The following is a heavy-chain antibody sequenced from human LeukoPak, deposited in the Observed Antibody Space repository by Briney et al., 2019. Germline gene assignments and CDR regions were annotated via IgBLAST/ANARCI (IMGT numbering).Heavy chain of an antibody. D-gene: IGHD6-6*01. CDR1: GYRFTSYW. CDR2: IYPGDSDT. Sequence: GESLKISCKGSGYRFTSYWIGWVRQMPGKGLEWMGIIYPGDSDTRYSPSFQGQVTISADKSISTAYLQWSCLKASDTAMYYCARSTSSSSLVSFDYWGQGTLVTVSS. CDR3: ARSTSSSSLVSFDY. J-gene: IGHJ4*02. V-gene: IGHV5-51*01.